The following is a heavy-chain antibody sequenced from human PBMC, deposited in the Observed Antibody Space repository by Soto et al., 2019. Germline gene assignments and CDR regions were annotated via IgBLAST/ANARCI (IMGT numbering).Heavy chain of an antibody. CDR1: GGSISSYY. D-gene: IGHD4-4*01. Sequence: SETRSLTCTVSGGSISSYYWSWIRQPPGKGLEWIGYIYYSGSTNYNPSLKSRVTISVDTSKNQFSLKLSSVTAADTAVYYCARESGSMTTVTGLFDYWGQGTLVTVSS. CDR3: ARESGSMTTVTGLFDY. V-gene: IGHV4-59*01. CDR2: IYYSGST. J-gene: IGHJ4*02.